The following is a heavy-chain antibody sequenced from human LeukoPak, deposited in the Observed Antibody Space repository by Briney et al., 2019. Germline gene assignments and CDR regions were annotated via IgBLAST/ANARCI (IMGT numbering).Heavy chain of an antibody. D-gene: IGHD6-13*01. J-gene: IGHJ4*02. CDR3: AVGQQLDYYFDY. CDR2: INAGNGNT. V-gene: IGHV1-3*01. CDR1: GYTFTSYA. Sequence: GASVKVSCKASGYTFTSYAMHWVRQAPGQRLEWMGWINAGNGNTKYSQKFQGRVTITRDTSASTAYMELSSLRSEDTAVYYCAVGQQLDYYFDYWGQETLVTVSS.